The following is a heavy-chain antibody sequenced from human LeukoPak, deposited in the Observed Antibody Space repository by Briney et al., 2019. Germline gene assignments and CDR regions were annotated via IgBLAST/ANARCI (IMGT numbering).Heavy chain of an antibody. J-gene: IGHJ4*02. CDR1: EFTFSSYS. D-gene: IGHD3-9*01. Sequence: PGGSLRLSCAASEFTFSSYSMTWVRQAPGKGLEWVSSISGNSRYIYYADSMRGRFTISRDNAKNSLYLQMNSLRAEDTAVYYCAKDRILRYFDWLFDLDYWGQGTLVTVSS. CDR2: ISGNSRYI. CDR3: AKDRILRYFDWLFDLDY. V-gene: IGHV3-21*06.